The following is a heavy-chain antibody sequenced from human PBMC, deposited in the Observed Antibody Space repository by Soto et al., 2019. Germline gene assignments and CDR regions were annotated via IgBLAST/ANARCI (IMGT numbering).Heavy chain of an antibody. CDR1: GGCMSIGGYD. V-gene: IGHV4-31*11. Sequence: LSLTCAVSGGCMSIGGYDWSWIRQHPGKGLEWIGYIYYSGSTYYNPSLKSRVTISVDTSKNQFSLKLSSVTAADTAVYYCARDLPAPVTTDGGNWGQGTLVTVSS. D-gene: IGHD4-4*01. J-gene: IGHJ4*02. CDR2: IYYSGST. CDR3: ARDLPAPVTTDGGN.